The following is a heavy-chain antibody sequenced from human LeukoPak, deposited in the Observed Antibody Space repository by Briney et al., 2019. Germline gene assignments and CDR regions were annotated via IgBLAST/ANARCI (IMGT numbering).Heavy chain of an antibody. CDR2: ISYDGSNK. Sequence: PGGSLRPSCAASGFTFSDYAIHWVRQAPGKGLEWVAVISYDGSNKFYADSVKGRFTISRDNSNNTLCLQMNSLRAEDTAVYYCARVGRGYSFKVYYFDYWGQGTLVTVSS. D-gene: IGHD5-18*01. J-gene: IGHJ4*02. CDR3: ARVGRGYSFKVYYFDY. CDR1: GFTFSDYA. V-gene: IGHV3-30*04.